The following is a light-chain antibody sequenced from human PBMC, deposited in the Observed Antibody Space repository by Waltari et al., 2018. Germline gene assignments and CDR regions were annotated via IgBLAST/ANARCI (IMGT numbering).Light chain of an antibody. Sequence: DIQLTQSPSFLSASVGDTVTITCRASQGINTYLAWYQQEPGKAPKLLIYPASTLQSGVPSRFSGSGSGAEFTLTISSLQPEDVAVYYCQQYYSPPRTFGQGTKVEIK. CDR3: QQYYSPPRT. CDR1: QGINTY. CDR2: PAS. J-gene: IGKJ1*01. V-gene: IGKV1-9*01.